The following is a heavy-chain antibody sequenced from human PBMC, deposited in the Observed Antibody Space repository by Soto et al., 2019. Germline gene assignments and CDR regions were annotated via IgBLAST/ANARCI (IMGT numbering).Heavy chain of an antibody. V-gene: IGHV3-23*01. J-gene: IGHJ6*02. CDR2: ISGSSLKV. Sequence: GGSLRLSCVGSGFTFSSYAMSWVRQAPGKGPEWVAGISGSSLKVSYRDSVKGRFTISRDNSKNTLFLQMNSLRADDTAVYYCARLSGDHSAFFSYGMDAWGQGTTVTVSS. CDR3: ARLSGDHSAFFSYGMDA. D-gene: IGHD2-21*01. CDR1: GFTFSSYA.